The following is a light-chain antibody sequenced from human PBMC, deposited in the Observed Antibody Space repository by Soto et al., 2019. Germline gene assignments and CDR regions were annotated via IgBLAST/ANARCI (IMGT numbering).Light chain of an antibody. CDR2: ENN. CDR3: QSYDSRNHVV. V-gene: IGLV6-57*04. Sequence: NFMLTQPHSVSESPGKTVTISCTRSSASTASNYVQWYQQRPGSVPTTVIYENNQRPSGVPDRFSGSIDSSSNSASLTISGLKTEDEADYYCQSYDSRNHVVFGGGTKLTVL. CDR1: SASTASNY. J-gene: IGLJ2*01.